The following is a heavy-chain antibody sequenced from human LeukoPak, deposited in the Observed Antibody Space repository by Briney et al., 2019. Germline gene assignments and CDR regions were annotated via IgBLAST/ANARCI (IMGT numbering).Heavy chain of an antibody. CDR3: ARGNYDILTGYYSNLDY. CDR2: IYYSGST. CDR1: GGSISSYY. D-gene: IGHD3-9*01. J-gene: IGHJ4*02. Sequence: PETLSLTCTVSGGSISSYYWSWIRQPPGKGLEWIGYIYYSGSTNYNPSLKSRVTISVDTSKNQFSLKLSSVTAADTAVYYCARGNYDILTGYYSNLDYWGQGTLVTVSS. V-gene: IGHV4-59*01.